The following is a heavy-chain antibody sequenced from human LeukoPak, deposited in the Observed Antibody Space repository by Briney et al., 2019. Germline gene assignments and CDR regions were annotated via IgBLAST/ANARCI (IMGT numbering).Heavy chain of an antibody. V-gene: IGHV3-33*06. CDR3: AKGNGNYYYYMDV. D-gene: IGHD2-8*01. Sequence: GGSLRLSCAASGFTFSSYGMHWVRQAPGKGLECVAVIWYGGNNKDYADSVKGRFTISRDNSKNTLYLQMDSLRVEDTAVYYCAKGNGNYYYYMDVWGKGTTVTVSS. J-gene: IGHJ6*03. CDR1: GFTFSSYG. CDR2: IWYGGNNK.